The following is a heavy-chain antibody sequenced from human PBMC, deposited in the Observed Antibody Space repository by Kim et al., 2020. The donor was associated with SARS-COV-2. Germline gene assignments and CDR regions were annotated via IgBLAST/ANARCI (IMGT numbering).Heavy chain of an antibody. CDR1: GFTFSNAW. CDR2: IKSKTDGGTT. D-gene: IGHD5-18*01. Sequence: GGSLRLSCAASGFTFSNAWMSWVRQAPGKGLEWVGRIKSKTDGGTTDYAAPVKGRFTISRDDSKNTLYLQMNSLKTEDTAVYYCTTGKVGRYSYGPDYYYYGMDVWGQGTTVTVSS. J-gene: IGHJ6*02. V-gene: IGHV3-15*01. CDR3: TTGKVGRYSYGPDYYYYGMDV.